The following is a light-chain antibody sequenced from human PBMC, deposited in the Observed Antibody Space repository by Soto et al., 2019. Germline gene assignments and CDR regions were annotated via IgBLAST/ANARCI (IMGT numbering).Light chain of an antibody. CDR1: QSVNSH. CDR3: QQYNNCPPT. V-gene: IGKV3-15*01. J-gene: IGKJ5*01. Sequence: EIVMTQSPATLSGSPGERATLSCRASQSVNSHLAWYHQKPGQAPRLLIYGASTRATGIPARFSGSGSGTDFTLTISSLQPEDFAVYYCQQYNNCPPTFGQGTRLEIK. CDR2: GAS.